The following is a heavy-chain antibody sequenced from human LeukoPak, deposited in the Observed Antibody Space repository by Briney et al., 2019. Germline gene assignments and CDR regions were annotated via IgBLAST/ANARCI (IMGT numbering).Heavy chain of an antibody. V-gene: IGHV1-2*02. CDR2: INPNSGGT. CDR3: ARWVTVVRESSERMDV. CDR1: GYTFTGYY. D-gene: IGHD3-10*01. Sequence: ASVKVSCKASGYTFTGYYMHWVRQAPGQGLEWMGWINPNSGGTNYAQKFQGRVTMTRDMSISTAYMELSRLRSDDTAVYYCARWVTVVRESSERMDVWGQGTTVTVSS. J-gene: IGHJ6*02.